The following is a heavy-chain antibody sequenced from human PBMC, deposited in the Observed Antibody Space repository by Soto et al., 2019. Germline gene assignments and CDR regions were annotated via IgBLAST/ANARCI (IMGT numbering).Heavy chain of an antibody. V-gene: IGHV4-39*01. CDR2: VFYTGVT. CDR3: ATSQKGYNWNYFDH. CDR1: GASISGSYYY. J-gene: IGHJ4*02. D-gene: IGHD1-20*01. Sequence: SETLSLTCAVSGASISGSYYYWAWLRQSPGKGPEWIGSVFYTGVTSYNPSLESRVSVSVDTTKSQFSLKLSAVTAADTAVYYCATSQKGYNWNYFDHWGQGALVTVSS.